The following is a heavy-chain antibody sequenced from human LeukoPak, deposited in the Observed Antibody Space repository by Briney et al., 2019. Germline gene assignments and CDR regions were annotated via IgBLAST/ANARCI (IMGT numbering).Heavy chain of an antibody. D-gene: IGHD2-2*01. Sequence: SETLSLTCTVSGGSISRISYYWGWIRQPPGKGLEWIGSSYSSGSTYYNPSLKSRVTISVDTSKNQFSLKLNSVTAAADTAVYYCARECSSTSCIFDNWGQGTLVTVSS. V-gene: IGHV4-39*07. J-gene: IGHJ4*02. CDR2: SYSSGST. CDR3: ARECSSTSCIFDN. CDR1: GGSISRISYY.